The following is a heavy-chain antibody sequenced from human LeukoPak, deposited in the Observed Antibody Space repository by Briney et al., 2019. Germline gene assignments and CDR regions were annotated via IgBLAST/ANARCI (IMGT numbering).Heavy chain of an antibody. D-gene: IGHD4-11*01. CDR2: ISAYNGNT. V-gene: IGHV1-18*01. CDR1: GYTFTSYG. Sequence: ASVKVSCKASGYTFTSYGISWVRQAPGQGLERMGWISAYNGNTNYAQKLQGRVTMTTDTSTSTAYMELRSLRSDDTAVYFCAREVTHHVYYGMDVWGQGTTVTVSS. CDR3: AREVTHHVYYGMDV. J-gene: IGHJ6*02.